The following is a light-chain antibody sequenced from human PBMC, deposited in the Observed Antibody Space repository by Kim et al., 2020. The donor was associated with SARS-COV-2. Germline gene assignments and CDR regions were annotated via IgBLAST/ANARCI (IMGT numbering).Light chain of an antibody. CDR1: QSVSSN. V-gene: IGKV3-15*01. CDR2: GAS. J-gene: IGKJ1*01. CDR3: QYYNSWPPTWT. Sequence: EIVMTQSPATLSVSPGERATLSCRASQSVSSNLAWYQQKPGQAPRLLIYGASTRATGIPARFSGSGSGTEFTLTISSLQSEDFAIYYCQYYNSWPPTWTFGQGTKVDIK.